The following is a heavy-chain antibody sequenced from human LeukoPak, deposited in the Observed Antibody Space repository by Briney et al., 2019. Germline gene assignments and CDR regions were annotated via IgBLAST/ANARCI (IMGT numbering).Heavy chain of an antibody. J-gene: IGHJ2*01. CDR2: VYYSGST. CDR3: ARVWEYSSSSGSYWYFDL. V-gene: IGHV4-61*08. CDR1: GGSISSCGYY. D-gene: IGHD6-6*01. Sequence: SETLSLTCTVSGGSISSCGYYWSWIRQPPGKGLVWIGNVYYSGSTNYNPSLKSRVTISVDTSKNQFSLKLSSVTAADTAVYYCARVWEYSSSSGSYWYFDLWGRGTLVTVSS.